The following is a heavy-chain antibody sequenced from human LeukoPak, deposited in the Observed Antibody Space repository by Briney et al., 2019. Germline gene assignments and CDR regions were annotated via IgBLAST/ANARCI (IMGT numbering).Heavy chain of an antibody. D-gene: IGHD3-10*01. Sequence: ASVKVSCKASGYTFTGYYMHLVRQAPGQGLEWMGWINPNSGGTNYAQKFQGRVTMTRDTSISTAYMELSRLRSDDTAVYYCARKRMRMVRGVNGGDNWFDPWGQGTLVTVSS. CDR2: INPNSGGT. CDR1: GYTFTGYY. J-gene: IGHJ5*02. CDR3: ARKRMRMVRGVNGGDNWFDP. V-gene: IGHV1-2*02.